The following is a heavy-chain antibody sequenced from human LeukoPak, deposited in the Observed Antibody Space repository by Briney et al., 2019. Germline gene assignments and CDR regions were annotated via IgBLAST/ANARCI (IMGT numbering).Heavy chain of an antibody. V-gene: IGHV4-39*01. CDR3: ASLPHYYDSSGYFGGYYYYGMDV. CDR2: IYYSGSA. D-gene: IGHD3-22*01. CDR1: GGSISSSSYY. Sequence: SETLSLTCTVSGGSISSSSYYWGWIRQPPGKGLEWIGSIYYSGSAYYNPSLKSRVTISVDTSKNQFSLKLSSVTAADTAVYYCASLPHYYDSSGYFGGYYYYGMDVWGQGTTVTVSS. J-gene: IGHJ6*02.